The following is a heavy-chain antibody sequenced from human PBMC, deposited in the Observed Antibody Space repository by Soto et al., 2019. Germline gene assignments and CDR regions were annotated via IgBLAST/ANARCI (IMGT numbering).Heavy chain of an antibody. V-gene: IGHV3-7*01. CDR1: GFTFSSYW. CDR2: IKQDGSEK. J-gene: IGHJ3*02. D-gene: IGHD3-10*01. CDR3: ARDPMYYYVSGNKGAFDI. Sequence: EVQLVESGGGLVQPGGSLRLSCAASGFTFSSYWMSWVRQAPGKGLEWVANIKQDGSEKYYVDSVKGRFTISRDNAKNSLYLQMNSLRAEDTAVYYCARDPMYYYVSGNKGAFDIWGQGTMVTVSS.